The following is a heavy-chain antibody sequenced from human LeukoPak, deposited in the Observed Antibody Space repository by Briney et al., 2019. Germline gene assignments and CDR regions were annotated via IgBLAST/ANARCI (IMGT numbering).Heavy chain of an antibody. J-gene: IGHJ6*02. D-gene: IGHD6-13*01. V-gene: IGHV4-59*08. Sequence: PSETLSLTCSVSGGSISGYYWSWIRQPPGKGLEWIGYIYYTGSTYYNPSLRSRVSISGDTSKNQVSLKVNSVTAADTAVYYCARLGAAPGPPHYFYYGMDVWGQGTTVTVS. CDR1: GGSISGYY. CDR3: ARLGAAPGPPHYFYYGMDV. CDR2: IYYTGST.